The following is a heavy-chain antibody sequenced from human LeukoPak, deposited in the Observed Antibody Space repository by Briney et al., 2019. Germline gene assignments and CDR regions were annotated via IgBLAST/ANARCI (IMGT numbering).Heavy chain of an antibody. V-gene: IGHV1-8*03. CDR1: GYTFTNYD. Sequence: ASVKVSCKASGYTFTNYDIHWVRQATGQGLEWMGWMNPKSGNTGYAQKFQGRVTITRNTSISTAYMELSSLRSEDTAVYYCATRGELFDHFDYWGQGTLVTVSS. J-gene: IGHJ4*02. D-gene: IGHD3-10*01. CDR3: ATRGELFDHFDY. CDR2: MNPKSGNT.